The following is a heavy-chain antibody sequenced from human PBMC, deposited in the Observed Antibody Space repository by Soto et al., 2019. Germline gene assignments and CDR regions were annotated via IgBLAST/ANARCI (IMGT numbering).Heavy chain of an antibody. J-gene: IGHJ4*02. CDR1: GFTFSAYA. D-gene: IGHD5-18*01. CDR2: ISYDGTTK. Sequence: QVQLVASGGGVVQPGTSLTISCAASGFTFSAYALHWVRQAPGKGLEWVTLISYDGTTKYYADSVKGRFTISRDNSKSTLSLQMTSLRTEDTAVYYCARDISNTAMVEGALDYWGQGTLVTVSS. V-gene: IGHV3-30*04. CDR3: ARDISNTAMVEGALDY.